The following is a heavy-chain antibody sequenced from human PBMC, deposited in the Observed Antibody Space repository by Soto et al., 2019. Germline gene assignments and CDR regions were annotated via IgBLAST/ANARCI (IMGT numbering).Heavy chain of an antibody. J-gene: IGHJ3*02. V-gene: IGHV1-18*01. D-gene: IGHD2-2*02. CDR2: ISAYNGNT. Sequence: QVQLVQSGAEVKKPGASVKVSCQASGYTFTSYGISWVRQAPGQGLEWTGWISAYNGNTNYAQKLQGRVTMTTDTTTSTAYMELRSLRSDDTAVYYCSRYVAIPTSDAFDIWGQGTMVTGSS. CDR1: GYTFTSYG. CDR3: SRYVAIPTSDAFDI.